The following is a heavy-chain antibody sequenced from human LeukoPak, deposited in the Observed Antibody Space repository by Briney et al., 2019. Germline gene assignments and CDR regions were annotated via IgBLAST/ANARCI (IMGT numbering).Heavy chain of an antibody. D-gene: IGHD3-9*01. Sequence: GGSLRLSCAASGFTFSSYSMNWVRQAPGKGLEWVSSISSSSSYVYYADSVKGRFTISRDNAKNSLYLQMNSLRAEDTAVYYCARVRRRDPLDHFDWLFDYWGQGTLVTVSS. J-gene: IGHJ4*02. CDR3: ARVRRRDPLDHFDWLFDY. V-gene: IGHV3-21*01. CDR1: GFTFSSYS. CDR2: ISSSSSYV.